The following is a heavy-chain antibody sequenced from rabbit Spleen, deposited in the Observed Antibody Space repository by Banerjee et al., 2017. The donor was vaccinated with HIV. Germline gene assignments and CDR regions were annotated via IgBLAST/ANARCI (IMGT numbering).Heavy chain of an antibody. CDR1: GIDLSSWG. CDR2: ISSSGST. Sequence: QSVEESGGRLVTPGTPLTLTCTVSGIDLSSWGMSWVRQAPGKGLEYIGIISSSGSTYYASWAKGRFTISKTSTTVDLKMTSLTTEDTATYFCARTYYGGNADYGYAIDRLDLWGPGTLVTVS. J-gene: IGHJ3*01. CDR3: ARTYYGGNADYGYAIDRLDL. D-gene: IGHD6-1*01. V-gene: IGHV1S69*01.